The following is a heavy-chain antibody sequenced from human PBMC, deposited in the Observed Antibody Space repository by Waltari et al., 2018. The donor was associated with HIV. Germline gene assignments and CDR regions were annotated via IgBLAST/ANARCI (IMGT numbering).Heavy chain of an antibody. J-gene: IGHJ4*02. V-gene: IGHV3-23*01. Sequence: EVRLLESGGGLVQAGGSARLYRSASGFTLRSYAMSWVRQALGKGLEWVSVISGSGGSTYYADFVKGRFTISRDNSKNTLYLQMNSLRAEDTAVYYCAKEGIAGRPSVPDYWGQGTLVTVSS. CDR2: ISGSGGST. CDR3: AKEGIAGRPSVPDY. CDR1: GFTLRSYA. D-gene: IGHD6-6*01.